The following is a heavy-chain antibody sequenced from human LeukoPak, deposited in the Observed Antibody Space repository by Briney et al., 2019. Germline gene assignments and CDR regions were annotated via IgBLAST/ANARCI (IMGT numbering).Heavy chain of an antibody. CDR2: IYYSGST. CDR1: GGSISSSSYY. D-gene: IGHD2-21*01. V-gene: IGHV4-39*01. CDR3: ARLVTNY. J-gene: IGHJ4*02. Sequence: ASETLSLTCTVSGGSISSSSYYWGWIRQPPGKGLEWIGSIYYSGSTYYNPSLKSRVTISVDTSKNQFSLKLSSVTAADTAVYYCARLVTNYWGQGTLVTVSS.